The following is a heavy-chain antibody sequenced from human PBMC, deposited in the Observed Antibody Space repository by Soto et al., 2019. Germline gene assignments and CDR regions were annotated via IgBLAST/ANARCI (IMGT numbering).Heavy chain of an antibody. D-gene: IGHD2-2*01. V-gene: IGHV3-7*01. CDR3: ARVGPDCSSTSCYGGPHY. CDR1: GFTFRSYW. CDR2: IKQDGSEK. Sequence: GGSMRLSCAASGFTFRSYWMSRVRQAPGKGLEWVANIKQDGSEKYYVDSVKGRFTISRDNAKNSLYLQMNSLRAEDTAVYYCARVGPDCSSTSCYGGPHYWGQGTLVTVSS. J-gene: IGHJ4*02.